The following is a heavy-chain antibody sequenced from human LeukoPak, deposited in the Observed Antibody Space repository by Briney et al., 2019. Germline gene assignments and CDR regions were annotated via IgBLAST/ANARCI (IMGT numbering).Heavy chain of an antibody. CDR2: INPSAGST. V-gene: IGHV1-46*01. D-gene: IGHD3-22*01. CDR1: GYTFSNYF. Sequence: ASVKISCKASGYTFSNYFLYWVRQAPGQGLEWMGIINPSAGSTSYAQKFQGRVTMTRDKSTSTVYMQLSSLRSEDPAVYYCARAYYYDSSGYYPGGDYWGQGTLVTVSS. J-gene: IGHJ4*02. CDR3: ARAYYYDSSGYYPGGDY.